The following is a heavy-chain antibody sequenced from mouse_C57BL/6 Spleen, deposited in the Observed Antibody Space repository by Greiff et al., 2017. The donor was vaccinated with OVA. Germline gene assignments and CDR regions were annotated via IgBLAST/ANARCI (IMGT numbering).Heavy chain of an antibody. Sequence: VKVVESGPGLVAPSQSLSITCTVSGFSLTSYGVSWVRQPPGKGLEWLGVIWGDGSTNYHSALISRLSISKDNSKSQVFIKLNSLQTDDTATYYCAHMVTTYDAMDYWGQGTSVTVSS. CDR3: AHMVTTYDAMDY. V-gene: IGHV2-3*01. CDR2: IWGDGST. J-gene: IGHJ4*01. CDR1: GFSLTSYG. D-gene: IGHD2-2*01.